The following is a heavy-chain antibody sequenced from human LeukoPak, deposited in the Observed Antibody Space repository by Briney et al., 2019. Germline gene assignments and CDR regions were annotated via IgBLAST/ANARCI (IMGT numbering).Heavy chain of an antibody. CDR3: AKARVYSYGYYFDY. Sequence: PGGSLRLSCAASGFTFSSYGMHWVRQAPGKGLEWVAVISYDGSNKYYADSVKGRFTISRDNSKNTLYLQMNSLRAEDTAVYYCAKARVYSYGYYFDYWGQGTLVTVSS. J-gene: IGHJ4*02. V-gene: IGHV3-30*18. D-gene: IGHD5-18*01. CDR1: GFTFSSYG. CDR2: ISYDGSNK.